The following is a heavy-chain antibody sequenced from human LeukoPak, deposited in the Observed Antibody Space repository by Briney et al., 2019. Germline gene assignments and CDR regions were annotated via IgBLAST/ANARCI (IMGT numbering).Heavy chain of an antibody. D-gene: IGHD3-22*01. J-gene: IGHJ4*02. CDR2: ISAYNGNT. CDR3: AGDAAIFDSSGYYYLW. Sequence: GASVKVSCKASGYTFTSYGISWVRQAPGQGLEWMGWISAYNGNTNYAQKFQGRVTITADESTSTAYMELRSLRSEDTAVYYCAGDAAIFDSSGYYYLWWGQGTLVTVSS. CDR1: GYTFTSYG. V-gene: IGHV1-18*01.